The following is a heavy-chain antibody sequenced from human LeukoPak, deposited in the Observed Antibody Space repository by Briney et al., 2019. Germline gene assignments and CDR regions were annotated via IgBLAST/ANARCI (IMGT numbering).Heavy chain of an antibody. Sequence: TSDALSLTCAVSGYSISSAFYWGWIRQPPGKGLEWIGTIHYSGSTSYNPSLKSRVTISVDMSKNQFSLSLRSVTAADTAVYYCARGALLWFGAKMEYYFDYWGQGTPLTVSS. CDR1: GYSISSAFY. CDR3: ARGALLWFGAKMEYYFDY. V-gene: IGHV4-38-2*01. J-gene: IGHJ4*02. CDR2: IHYSGST. D-gene: IGHD3-10*01.